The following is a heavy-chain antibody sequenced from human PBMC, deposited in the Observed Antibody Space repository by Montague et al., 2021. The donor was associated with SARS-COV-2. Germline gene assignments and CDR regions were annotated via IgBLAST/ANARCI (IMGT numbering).Heavy chain of an antibody. D-gene: IGHD6-19*01. V-gene: IGHV2-5*02. CDR1: GSSLSTSGVG. Sequence: PELVKPTQTLTLTCTFSGSSLSTSGVGVGWIRQPPGKALEWLALIYWDDDKRYSPSLKSRLTITKDTSKNQVVLTMANMDPVDTATYYCAHRQGRQWLAGGYFDYWGQGTLVTVSS. CDR2: IYWDDDK. CDR3: AHRQGRQWLAGGYFDY. J-gene: IGHJ4*02.